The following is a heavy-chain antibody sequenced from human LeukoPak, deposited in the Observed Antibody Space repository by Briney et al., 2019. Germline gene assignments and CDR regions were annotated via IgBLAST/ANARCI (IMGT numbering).Heavy chain of an antibody. CDR3: AGGVSYYDSSGYYNEYFQH. Sequence: KASETLSLTCTVSGGSISSYYWSWIRQPPGKGLEWIGYIYYSGSTNYNPSLKSRVTISVDTSKNQFSLKLSSVTAADTAVYYCAGGVSYYDSSGYYNEYFQHWGQGTLVTVSS. J-gene: IGHJ1*01. CDR2: IYYSGST. V-gene: IGHV4-59*08. D-gene: IGHD3-22*01. CDR1: GGSISSYY.